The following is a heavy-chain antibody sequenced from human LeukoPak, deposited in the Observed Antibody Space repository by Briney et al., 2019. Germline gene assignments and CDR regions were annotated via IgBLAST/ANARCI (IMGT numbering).Heavy chain of an antibody. CDR3: TRTVDSSGFSCFQF. V-gene: IGHV4-59*01. D-gene: IGHD3-22*01. Sequence: SETLSLTCTVSGGSINSNYWSWIRQPPGKGLESIGYMHYTGNTNYNPSLKSRVTMSVDTSKNQFSLTLNSVTAADTAVYYCTRTVDSSGFSCFQFWGQGTLVTVSS. CDR1: GGSINSNY. J-gene: IGHJ1*01. CDR2: MHYTGNT.